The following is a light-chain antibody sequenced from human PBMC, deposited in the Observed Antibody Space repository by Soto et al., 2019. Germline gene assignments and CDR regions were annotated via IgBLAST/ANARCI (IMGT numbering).Light chain of an antibody. CDR3: QQYNVWPLT. CDR2: VAS. V-gene: IGKV3-15*01. J-gene: IGKJ4*01. Sequence: EIVMTQSPATLSVSPGERATLSCRASQSVSSNLAWYQQKPGQTPKLLIYVASTRATGIPARFSGSGSGTEFPLTISGLQSEDFAVYYCQQYNVWPLTFGGGTKVEFK. CDR1: QSVSSN.